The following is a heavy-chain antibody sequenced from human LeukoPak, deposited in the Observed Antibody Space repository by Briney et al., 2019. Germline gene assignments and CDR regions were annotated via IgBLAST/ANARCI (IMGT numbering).Heavy chain of an antibody. Sequence: GGSLRLSCAASGFTFSSYSMNWVRQAPGKRLEWVSFISSSSSTIYYADSVKGRFTISRDNAKNSLYLQMNSLRAEDTAAYYCARDRGGSYSAIDYWGQGTLVTVSS. V-gene: IGHV3-48*04. D-gene: IGHD1-26*01. CDR2: ISSSSSTI. J-gene: IGHJ4*02. CDR3: ARDRGGSYSAIDY. CDR1: GFTFSSYS.